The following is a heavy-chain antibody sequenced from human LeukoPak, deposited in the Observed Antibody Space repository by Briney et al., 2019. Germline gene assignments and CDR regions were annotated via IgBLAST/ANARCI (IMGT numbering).Heavy chain of an antibody. Sequence: PGGSLRLSCAASGFIFRNYRMNWVRQAPGKGLEWVSYISSTSDTIYYVDSVKGRFTISRDNAKNSLYLQMNSLRVEDTAVYYCTRELASWGQGTLVTVSS. CDR1: GFIFRNYR. J-gene: IGHJ5*02. V-gene: IGHV3-48*01. CDR2: ISSTSDTI. CDR3: TRELAS.